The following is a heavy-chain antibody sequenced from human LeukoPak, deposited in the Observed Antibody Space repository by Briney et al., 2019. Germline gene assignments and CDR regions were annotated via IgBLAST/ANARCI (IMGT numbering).Heavy chain of an antibody. CDR2: ISPDGDRE. CDR1: GLTFSSHW. J-gene: IGHJ4*02. Sequence: GGSLRLSCAASGLTFSSHWMSWVRQAPGQGLEWVANISPDGDRENYVDSVKSRFSISRDNAKNSLFLQMHSLRVEDTAVYYCASKFPYCSGGSCALGGPGTLVTVSS. D-gene: IGHD2-15*01. V-gene: IGHV3-7*01. CDR3: ASKFPYCSGGSCAL.